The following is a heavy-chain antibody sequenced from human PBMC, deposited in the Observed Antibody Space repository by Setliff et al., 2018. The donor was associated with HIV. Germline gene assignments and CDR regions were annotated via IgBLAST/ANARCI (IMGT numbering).Heavy chain of an antibody. Sequence: ASVKVSCKASGYTFTSYGISWVRQAPGQGLEWMGWISAYNGNTNYAQKLKGRVTMTTDTSTSTAYMELRSLRSDDTAVYYCAITHDYGEMGSLYYFDYWGQGTLVTVSS. D-gene: IGHD4-17*01. CDR3: AITHDYGEMGSLYYFDY. J-gene: IGHJ4*02. CDR1: GYTFTSYG. V-gene: IGHV1-18*01. CDR2: ISAYNGNT.